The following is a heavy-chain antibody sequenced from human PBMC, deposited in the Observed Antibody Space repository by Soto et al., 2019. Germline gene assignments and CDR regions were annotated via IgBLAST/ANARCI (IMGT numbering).Heavy chain of an antibody. CDR3: ARERGPTVTTYYYGMDV. J-gene: IGHJ6*02. V-gene: IGHV4-30-4*01. CDR1: GGSISSGDYY. CDR2: IYYSGST. D-gene: IGHD4-17*01. Sequence: QVQLQESGPGLVKPSQTLSLTCTVSGGSISSGDYYWSWIRQPPGKGLAWIGYIYYSGSTYYNPSLKSRVTISVDTSKNQFSLQLSSVTAADTAVDYCARERGPTVTTYYYGMDVWGQGTTVTVSS.